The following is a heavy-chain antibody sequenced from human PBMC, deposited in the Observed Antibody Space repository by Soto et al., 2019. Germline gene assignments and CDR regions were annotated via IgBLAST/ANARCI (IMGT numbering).Heavy chain of an antibody. Sequence: GASVKVSCKASGYTFTIYGISWVRQAPGQGLEWMGWISAYNGNTNYAQKLQGRVTMTTDTSTSTAYMELRSLRSDDTAVYYCARGPYYYDSSHFDYWGQGTLVTVSS. J-gene: IGHJ4*02. CDR2: ISAYNGNT. CDR1: GYTFTIYG. V-gene: IGHV1-18*01. CDR3: ARGPYYYDSSHFDY. D-gene: IGHD3-22*01.